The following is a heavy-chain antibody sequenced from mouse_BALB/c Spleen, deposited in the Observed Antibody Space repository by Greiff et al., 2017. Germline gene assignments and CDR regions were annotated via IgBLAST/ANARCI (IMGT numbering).Heavy chain of an antibody. V-gene: IGHV5-6*01. CDR3: ARGKDYYGSSYVGYYFDY. J-gene: IGHJ2*01. CDR1: GFTFSSYG. Sequence: EVQRVESGGDLVKPGGSLKLSCAASGFTFSSYGMSWVRQTPDKRLEWVATISSGGSYTYYPDSVKGRLTISRDNAKNTLYLQMSSLKSEDTAMYYCARGKDYYGSSYVGYYFDYWGQGTTLTVSS. D-gene: IGHD1-1*01. CDR2: ISSGGSYT.